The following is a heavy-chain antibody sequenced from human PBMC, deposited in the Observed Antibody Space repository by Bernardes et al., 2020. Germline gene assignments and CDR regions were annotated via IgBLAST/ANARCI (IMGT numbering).Heavy chain of an antibody. CDR2: TYYRSKWYY. D-gene: IGHD4-17*01. CDR1: GDSVSSNSGA. J-gene: IGHJ3*02. CDR3: ARGRTRLDI. V-gene: IGHV6-1*01. Sequence: SQTLSLTCGISGDSVSSNSGAWNWIRRSPSRGLEWLGRTYYRSKWYYDYALSVKSRIAINPDTSKNQFSLQLNSVTPEDTAVYYCARGRTRLDIWGQGTMVTVSS.